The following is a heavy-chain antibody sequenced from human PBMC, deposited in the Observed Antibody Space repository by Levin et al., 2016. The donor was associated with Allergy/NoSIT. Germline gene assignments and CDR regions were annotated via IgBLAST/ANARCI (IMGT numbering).Heavy chain of an antibody. J-gene: IGHJ6*02. CDR2: ISSSSSTI. CDR3: AREMYYDILTGYYTPNYYYYGMDV. D-gene: IGHD3-9*01. Sequence: VRQAPGKGLEWVSYISSSSSTIYYADSVKGRFTISRDNAKNSLYLQMNSLRDEDTAVYYCAREMYYDILTGYYTPNYYYYGMDVWGQGTTVTVSS. V-gene: IGHV3-48*02.